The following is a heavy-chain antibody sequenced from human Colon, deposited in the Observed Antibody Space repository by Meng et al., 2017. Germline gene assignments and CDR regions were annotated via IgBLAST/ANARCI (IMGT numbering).Heavy chain of an antibody. D-gene: IGHD1-26*01. CDR3: ARDAAERQLRPWYFDL. CDR2: VSYDGSLQ. CDR1: GFTFSTYA. V-gene: IGHV3-30*01. J-gene: IGHJ2*01. Sequence: GESLKISCAASGFTFSTYAMHWVRQAPGKGPGWVAIVSYDGSLQYYANSVKGRFIISRDNSKNSLYLQMNSLRTEDTALYYCARDAAERQLRPWYFDLWGRGTLVTVSS.